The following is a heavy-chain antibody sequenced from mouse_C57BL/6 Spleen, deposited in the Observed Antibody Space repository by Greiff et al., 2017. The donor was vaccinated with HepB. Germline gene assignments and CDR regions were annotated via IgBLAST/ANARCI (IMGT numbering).Heavy chain of an antibody. D-gene: IGHD2-4*01. CDR3: AYYDYAFY. V-gene: IGHV3-6*01. Sequence: VQLQQSGPGLVKPSQSLSLTCSLTGYSITSGYYWNWIRQFPGNKLEWMGYISYDGSNNYNPSLKNRISITRDTSKNQFFLKLNSVTTEDTATYYCAYYDYAFYWGQGTTLTVSS. CDR1: GYSITSGYY. CDR2: ISYDGSN. J-gene: IGHJ2*01.